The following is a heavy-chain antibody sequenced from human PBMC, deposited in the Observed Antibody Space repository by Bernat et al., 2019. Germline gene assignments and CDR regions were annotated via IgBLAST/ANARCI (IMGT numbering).Heavy chain of an antibody. J-gene: IGHJ4*02. CDR3: ARVWVRSFDYFFQAPQGLDY. V-gene: IGHV4-34*01. CDR2: IDNSGTT. CDR1: GVSYGGYY. D-gene: IGHD4-17*01. Sequence: QVRLEQWGAGLLKPSETLSLTCAVYGVSYGGYYWNWIRQAPGRGLEWHGDIDNSGTTKYNPSLKGRVTISVDTSKNQFSLKVMSVTAADTATYYCARVWVRSFDYFFQAPQGLDYWGQGTPVIVS.